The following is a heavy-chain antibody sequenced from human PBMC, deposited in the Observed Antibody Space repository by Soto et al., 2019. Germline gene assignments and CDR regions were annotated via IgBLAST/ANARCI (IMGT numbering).Heavy chain of an antibody. V-gene: IGHV4-59*01. CDR1: GGSISSYY. Sequence: ETLSLTCTVSGGSISSYYWSWIRQPPGKGLEWIGYIYYSGSTNYNPSLKSRVTISVDTSKNQFSLKLSSVTAADTAVYYCARSGGCSGGSCFDYWGQGTLVTVSS. CDR2: IYYSGST. J-gene: IGHJ4*02. CDR3: ARSGGCSGGSCFDY. D-gene: IGHD2-15*01.